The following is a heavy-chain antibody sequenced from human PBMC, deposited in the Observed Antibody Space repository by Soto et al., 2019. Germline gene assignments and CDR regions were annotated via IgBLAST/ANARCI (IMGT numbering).Heavy chain of an antibody. CDR3: ARDTRACIAVAGTPDY. J-gene: IGHJ4*02. V-gene: IGHV3-30-3*01. CDR2: ISYDGSNK. D-gene: IGHD6-19*01. Sequence: QVQLVESGGGVVQPGRSLRLSCAASGFTFSSYAMHWVRQAPGKGLEWVAVISYDGSNKYYADSVKGRFTISRDNSKNTLYLQMNSLRAEDTAVHYCARDTRACIAVAGTPDYWGQGTLVTVSS. CDR1: GFTFSSYA.